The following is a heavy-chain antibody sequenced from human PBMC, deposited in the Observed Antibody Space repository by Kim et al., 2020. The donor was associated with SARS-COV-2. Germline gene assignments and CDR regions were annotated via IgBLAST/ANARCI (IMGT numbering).Heavy chain of an antibody. CDR1: GGSFSGYY. J-gene: IGHJ6*01. D-gene: IGHD3-10*01. V-gene: IGHV4-34*01. CDR3: ARGSVVRGVIISSSYYYHG. CDR2: INHSGST. Sequence: SETLSLTCAAYGGSFSGYYWSWIRQPPGKGLEWIGEINHSGSTNYNPSLKSRVTISVDTSKNQFSLKLSSVTAADTAVYYCARGSVVRGVIISSSYYYHG.